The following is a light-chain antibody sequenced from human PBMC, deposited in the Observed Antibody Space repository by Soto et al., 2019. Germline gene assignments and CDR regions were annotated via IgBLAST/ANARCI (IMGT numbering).Light chain of an antibody. V-gene: IGLV2-14*01. J-gene: IGLJ1*01. CDR2: EVS. CDR3: SSYTSDWGV. CDR1: SSDVGGYDF. Sequence: QSALTQPASVSGSPGQSITISCTGNSSDVGGYDFVSWYQHHPGKAPKLIIYEVSTRPSGVSNRFSGSKSGNTASLTISGLQAEDEADYYCSSYTSDWGVFGTGTKLTVL.